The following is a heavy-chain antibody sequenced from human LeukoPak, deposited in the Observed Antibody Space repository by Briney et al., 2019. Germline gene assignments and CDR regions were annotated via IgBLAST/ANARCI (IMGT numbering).Heavy chain of an antibody. CDR1: GYTFTSYY. J-gene: IGHJ4*02. CDR3: ARITYYYDSSGYYDGVPSNDY. CDR2: INPSGGST. Sequence: ASVKVSCKASGYTFTSYYMHWVRQAPGQGLEWMGIINPSGGSTSYAQKFQGRVTMTRNTSISTAYMELSSLRSEDTAVYYCARITYYYDSSGYYDGVPSNDYWGQGTLVTVSS. D-gene: IGHD3-22*01. V-gene: IGHV1-46*01.